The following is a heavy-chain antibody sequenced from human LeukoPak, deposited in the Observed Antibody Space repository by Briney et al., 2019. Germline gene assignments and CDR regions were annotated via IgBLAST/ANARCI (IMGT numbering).Heavy chain of an antibody. Sequence: GGSLRLSCAASGFTFSTYWMHWVRQAPGKGMVWVSRIKGDGSSTSYADSVKGRFTISRDNAKNTLYLQMNSLRAEDTAVYYCASQRWLQSSFDYWGQGSLVTVSS. D-gene: IGHD5-24*01. V-gene: IGHV3-74*01. CDR1: GFTFSTYW. CDR3: ASQRWLQSSFDY. J-gene: IGHJ4*02. CDR2: IKGDGSST.